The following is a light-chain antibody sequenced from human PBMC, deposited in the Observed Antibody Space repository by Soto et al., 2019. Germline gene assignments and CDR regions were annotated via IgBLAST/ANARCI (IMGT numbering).Light chain of an antibody. V-gene: IGKV3-15*01. CDR3: QQYCSYPRT. Sequence: EIVLTQSPATLSVSPGGRATLPFRASQSVSSNLAWYQQKPGQAPRLLIHGASTRATGIPDRFTGSDSGTEFILTISSLQSEDFATYYCQQYCSYPRTFGQGTKVDIK. J-gene: IGKJ1*01. CDR1: QSVSSN. CDR2: GAS.